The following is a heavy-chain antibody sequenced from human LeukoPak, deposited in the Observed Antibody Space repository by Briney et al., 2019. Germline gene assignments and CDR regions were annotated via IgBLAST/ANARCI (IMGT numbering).Heavy chain of an antibody. CDR3: ATQKRGNFDWLQYYFDY. D-gene: IGHD3-9*01. Sequence: PSETLSLTCTVSGGSISSYYWSWIRQPPGKGLEWIGYIYYSGSTNYNPSLKSRVTISVDTSKNQFSLKLSSVTAADTAVYYCATQKRGNFDWLQYYFDYWGQGTLVTVSS. CDR2: IYYSGST. J-gene: IGHJ4*02. V-gene: IGHV4-59*08. CDR1: GGSISSYY.